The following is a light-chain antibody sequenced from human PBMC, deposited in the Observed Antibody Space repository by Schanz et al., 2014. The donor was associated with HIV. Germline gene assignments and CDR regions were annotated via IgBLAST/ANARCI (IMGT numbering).Light chain of an antibody. J-gene: IGLJ3*02. CDR1: SSDFKTNA. CDR3: ATWDDSLDGWV. V-gene: IGLV1-44*01. Sequence: QSVLTQAPSASGTPGQRVTISCSGSSSDFKTNAVLWYQQLPGTAPKLVIYNTFHRPSGVPDRFSGSQSGTSASLAISGLQSEDESDFFYATWDDSLDGWVFGGGTKVTVL. CDR2: NTF.